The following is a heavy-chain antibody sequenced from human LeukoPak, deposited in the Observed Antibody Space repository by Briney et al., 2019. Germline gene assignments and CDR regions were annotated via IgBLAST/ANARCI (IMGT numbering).Heavy chain of an antibody. D-gene: IGHD3-3*01. J-gene: IGHJ4*02. CDR1: GGSISSGSYY. CDR3: ARSSGYDPTY. V-gene: IGHV4-61*02. CDR2: IYTSGST. Sequence: PSQTLSLTCTVSGGSISSGSYYWSWIRQPAGKGLEWIGRIYTSGSTNYNPSLKSRVTISVDTSKNQFSLKLSSVTAADTAVYYCARSSGYDPTYWGQGTLVTVSS.